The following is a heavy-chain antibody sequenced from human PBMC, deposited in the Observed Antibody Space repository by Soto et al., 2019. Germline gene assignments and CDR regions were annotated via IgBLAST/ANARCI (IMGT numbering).Heavy chain of an antibody. Sequence: GESLKISCKGSGYSFTNYWIGWVRQMPGKDLEWIGIIYLDDSETRYSPSFQGQVTISADKSISTAYLQWSSLKASDTAMYYCARQIYSGYDLLGYYYYYGMDVWGQGTTVTVSS. J-gene: IGHJ6*02. CDR3: ARQIYSGYDLLGYYYYYGMDV. D-gene: IGHD5-12*01. CDR2: IYLDDSET. CDR1: GYSFTNYW. V-gene: IGHV5-51*01.